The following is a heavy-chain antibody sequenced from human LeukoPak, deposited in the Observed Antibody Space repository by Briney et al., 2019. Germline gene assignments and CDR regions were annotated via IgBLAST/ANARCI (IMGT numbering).Heavy chain of an antibody. CDR2: ISGSGGST. CDR1: GFTFSIYA. J-gene: IGHJ6*03. V-gene: IGHV3-23*01. Sequence: PGGSLRLSCAASGFTFSIYAMSWVRQAPGKGLEWVSAISGSGGSTYYADSVKGRFTISRDNSKNTLYLHMSSLRAEDTAVYYCACTAYHYYYLDVWGKGTTVTVSS. D-gene: IGHD5-18*01. CDR3: ACTAYHYYYLDV.